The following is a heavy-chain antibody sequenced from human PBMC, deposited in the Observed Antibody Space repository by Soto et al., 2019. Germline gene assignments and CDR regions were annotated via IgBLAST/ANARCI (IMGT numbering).Heavy chain of an antibody. CDR3: ARVKWEVMGGYNWLGP. Sequence: ASVKVSCKASGYTFTSYDINWVRQASGQGLEWMGWMNPNSGSSGYAQKYQGRVTLTTNTSINTAYMELSSLRSEDTAIYYCARVKWEVMGGYNWLGPWGQGTLVTVSS. CDR2: MNPNSGSS. CDR1: GYTFTSYD. D-gene: IGHD1-26*01. V-gene: IGHV1-8*01. J-gene: IGHJ5*02.